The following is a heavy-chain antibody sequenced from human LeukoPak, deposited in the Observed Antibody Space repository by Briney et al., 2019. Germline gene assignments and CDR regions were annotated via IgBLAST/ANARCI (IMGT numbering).Heavy chain of an antibody. Sequence: GGSLRLSCAASGFTFSSYSMNWVRQAPGKGLEWVSYISSSSSTIYYADSVKGRFTISRDNAKNSLYLHMNSLKDEDTAVYYCARAALDFDYWGQGTLVTVSS. CDR2: ISSSSSTI. CDR1: GFTFSSYS. CDR3: ARAALDFDY. J-gene: IGHJ4*02. V-gene: IGHV3-48*02.